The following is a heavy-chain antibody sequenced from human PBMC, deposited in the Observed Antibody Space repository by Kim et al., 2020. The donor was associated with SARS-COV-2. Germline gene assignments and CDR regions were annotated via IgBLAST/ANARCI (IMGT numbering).Heavy chain of an antibody. V-gene: IGHV4-39*01. D-gene: IGHD3-9*01. Sequence: SETLSLTCTVSGGSISSSSYYLGFILHPPFKVLYFIWIIYYSFSTYYNPSLKSLFTISLYTSNNQFSLKLISFTSAYTSFYYFAKLIIIFYCLFGYYYS. CDR2: IYYSFST. J-gene: IGHJ6*01. CDR1: GGSISSSSYY. CDR3: AKLIIIFYCLFGYYYS.